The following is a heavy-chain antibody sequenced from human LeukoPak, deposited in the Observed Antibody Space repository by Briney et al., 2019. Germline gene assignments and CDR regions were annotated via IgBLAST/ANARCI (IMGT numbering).Heavy chain of an antibody. J-gene: IGHJ2*01. CDR3: ARGGGFDSGYPRSFNI. CDR2: ISSPGSTT. D-gene: IGHD3-9*01. CDR1: GFTFSSYA. Sequence: GGSLRLSCAASGFTFSSYAMTWVRQAPGKGLEWVSWVSFISSPGSTTYYADSVKGRFTISRDNAKNSLYLQMNSLSAGDTAVYYCARGGGFDSGYPRSFNIWGRGTLVTVSS. V-gene: IGHV3-48*04.